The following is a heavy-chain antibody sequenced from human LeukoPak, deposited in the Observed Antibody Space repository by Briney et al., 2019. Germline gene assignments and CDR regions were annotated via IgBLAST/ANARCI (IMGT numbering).Heavy chain of an antibody. CDR1: GFTFSDYY. Sequence: PGGSLRLSCAASGFTFSDYYMSWIRQAPGKGLEWVSYISSSGSTIYYADSVKGRFTISRDNAKNSLYLQMNSLRAEDTAVYYCARWVRGVIGYYYYYYMDVWGKGTTVTVSS. CDR3: ARWVRGVIGYYYYYYMDV. D-gene: IGHD3-10*01. V-gene: IGHV3-11*04. CDR2: ISSSGSTI. J-gene: IGHJ6*03.